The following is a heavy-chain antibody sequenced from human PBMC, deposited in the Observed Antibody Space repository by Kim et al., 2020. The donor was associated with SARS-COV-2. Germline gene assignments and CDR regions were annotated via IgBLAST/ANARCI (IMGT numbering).Heavy chain of an antibody. D-gene: IGHD3-16*02. V-gene: IGHV4-39*01. CDR3: VGEEVGGLIFGDYYYGLDV. J-gene: IGHJ6*02. CDR1: GGSISSSSYY. CDR2: IYYSGST. Sequence: SETLSLTCTVSGGSISSSSYYWGWIRQPPGKGLEWIGSIYYSGSTYYNPSLKSRVTISVDTSKNQFSLKLSPVTAADTAVYYCVGEEVGGLIFGDYYYGLDVWGQGTTVTVSS.